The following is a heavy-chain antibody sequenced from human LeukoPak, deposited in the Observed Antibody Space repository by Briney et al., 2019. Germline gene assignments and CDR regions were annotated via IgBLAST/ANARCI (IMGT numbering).Heavy chain of an antibody. D-gene: IGHD6-19*01. CDR3: ARSIEIAVAGHYYFDY. CDR1: GGSISSGGYY. V-gene: IGHV4-31*03. CDR2: IYYSGST. Sequence: SETLSLTCTVSGGSISSGGYYWSWIRQHPGKGLEWIGYIYYSGSTYYNPSLKSRVTISVDTSKNQFSLKLSSVTAADTAVYYCARSIEIAVAGHYYFDYWGQGTLVTVSS. J-gene: IGHJ4*02.